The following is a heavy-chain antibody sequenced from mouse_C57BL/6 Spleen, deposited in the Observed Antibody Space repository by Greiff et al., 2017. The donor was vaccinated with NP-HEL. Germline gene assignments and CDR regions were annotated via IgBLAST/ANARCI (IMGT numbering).Heavy chain of an antibody. CDR3: ARRTGSSYYWYFDV. Sequence: VQLQQPGAELVMPGASVKLSCKASGYTFTSYWMHWVKQRPGQGLEWIGEIDPSDSYTNYNQKFKGKSTLTVDKSSSTAYMQLRSLTSDDSAVYYYARRTGSSYYWYFDVWGTGTTVTVAS. V-gene: IGHV1-69*01. CDR2: IDPSDSYT. CDR1: GYTFTSYW. D-gene: IGHD1-1*01. J-gene: IGHJ1*03.